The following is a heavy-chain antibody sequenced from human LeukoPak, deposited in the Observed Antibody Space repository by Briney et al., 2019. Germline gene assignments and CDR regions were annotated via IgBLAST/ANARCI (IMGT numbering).Heavy chain of an antibody. CDR3: ARDESRYDSSGHYYG. V-gene: IGHV3-7*01. D-gene: IGHD3-22*01. J-gene: IGHJ4*02. CDR2: IKQDGSEK. CDR1: GFTFSSYW. Sequence: GGSLRLSCAASGFTFSSYWVSWVRQAPGKGLEWVANIKQDGSEKYYVDSVKGRFTISRDNAKNSLYLQMNSLRAEDTAVYYCARDESRYDSSGHYYGWGQGTLVTVSS.